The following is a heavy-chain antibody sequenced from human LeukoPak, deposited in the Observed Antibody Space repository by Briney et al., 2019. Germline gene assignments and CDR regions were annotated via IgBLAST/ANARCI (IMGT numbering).Heavy chain of an antibody. D-gene: IGHD2-15*01. V-gene: IGHV1-8*01. Sequence: GASVKVSCKASGYTFTSYDINWVRQATGQGLEWMGWMNPNSGNTGYAQKFQGRVTMTRNTSISTAYMELSSPRSEDTAVYYCARGRLGYCSGGSCEPLLGYWGQGTLVTVSS. CDR2: MNPNSGNT. CDR3: ARGRLGYCSGGSCEPLLGY. J-gene: IGHJ4*02. CDR1: GYTFTSYD.